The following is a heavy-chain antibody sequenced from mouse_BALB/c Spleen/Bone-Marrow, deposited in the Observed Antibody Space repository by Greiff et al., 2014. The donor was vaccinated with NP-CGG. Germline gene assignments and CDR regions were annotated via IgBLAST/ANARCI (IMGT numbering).Heavy chain of an antibody. CDR1: GYAFSSSW. J-gene: IGHJ2*01. CDR3: ARRGGNPSFDY. CDR2: IYPGDGDT. V-gene: IGHV1-82*01. Sequence: VQLQQSGPELVKPGASVKISCKASGYAFSSSWMNWVKQRPGQGLEWIGRIYPGDGDTNYNGKFKGKATLTADKSPSTAYMQLSSLTSVDSAVYFCARRGGNPSFDYWGQGTTLTVSS. D-gene: IGHD2-1*01.